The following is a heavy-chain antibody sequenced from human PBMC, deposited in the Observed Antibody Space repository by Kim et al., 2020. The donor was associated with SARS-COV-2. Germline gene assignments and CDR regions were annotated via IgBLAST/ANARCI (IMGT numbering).Heavy chain of an antibody. D-gene: IGHD6-6*01. CDR3: ARDFQQLVPLDY. J-gene: IGHJ4*02. CDR2: ISSSSSYI. V-gene: IGHV3-21*01. CDR1: GFTFSSYS. Sequence: GGSLRLSCAASGFTFSSYSMNWVHQAPGKGLEWVSSISSSSSYIYYADSVKGRFTISRDNAKNSLYLQMNSLRAEDTAVYYCARDFQQLVPLDYWGQGTLVTVSS.